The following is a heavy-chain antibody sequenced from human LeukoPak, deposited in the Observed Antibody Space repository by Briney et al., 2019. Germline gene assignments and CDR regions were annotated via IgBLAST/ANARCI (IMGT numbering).Heavy chain of an antibody. CDR1: GGSISSSSYY. V-gene: IGHV4-39*02. CDR2: IYYSGST. D-gene: IGHD1-26*01. Sequence: SETLSLTCTVSGGSISSSSYYWGWIRQPPGKGLEWIGSIYYSGSTYYNPSLKSRVTISVDTSKNQFSLKLSSVTAADRAVYYCARDPGVGATNGGGNDYWGQGTLVTVSS. CDR3: ARDPGVGATNGGGNDY. J-gene: IGHJ4*02.